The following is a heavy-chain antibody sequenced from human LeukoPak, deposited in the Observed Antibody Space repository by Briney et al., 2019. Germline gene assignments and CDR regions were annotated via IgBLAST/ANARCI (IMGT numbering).Heavy chain of an antibody. Sequence: SVNVSRKVSGYTLTELSMHWVGQAPGKGGEGMGGFDPEDGETIYAQKFQGRVTMTEDTSTDTAHMELSSLRSEDTAVYYCATPGIAAAGTSGDAFDIWGQGTMVTVSS. D-gene: IGHD6-13*01. CDR3: ATPGIAAAGTSGDAFDI. CDR1: GYTLTELS. J-gene: IGHJ3*02. CDR2: FDPEDGET. V-gene: IGHV1-24*01.